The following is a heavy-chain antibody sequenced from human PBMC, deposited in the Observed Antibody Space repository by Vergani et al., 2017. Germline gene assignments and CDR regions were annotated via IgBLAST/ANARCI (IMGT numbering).Heavy chain of an antibody. V-gene: IGHV1-46*03. CDR3: ARVKGYCSSTSCQRPFDY. CDR1: GYTFTSDY. J-gene: IGHJ4*02. D-gene: IGHD2-2*01. Sequence: QVQLVQSGAEVKKPGASVKVSCKASGYTFTSDYMHWVRQAPGQGLEWMGIINPSGGSTSYAQKFQGRVTMTRDTSTSTVYMELSSLRSEDTAVYYCARVKGYCSSTSCQRPFDYWGQGTLVTVSS. CDR2: INPSGGST.